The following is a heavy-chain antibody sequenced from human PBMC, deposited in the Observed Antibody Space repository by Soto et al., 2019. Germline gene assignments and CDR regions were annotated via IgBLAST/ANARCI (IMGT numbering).Heavy chain of an antibody. Sequence: SVKVSCKASGGTFSSYAISWVRQAPGQGLEWMGGIIPIFGTANYAQKFQGRVTITADESTSTAYMELNSLRSEDTAVYYCARVRGIVVVPAASDYWGQGTLVTVSS. D-gene: IGHD2-2*01. CDR2: IIPIFGTA. CDR1: GGTFSSYA. CDR3: ARVRGIVVVPAASDY. J-gene: IGHJ4*02. V-gene: IGHV1-69*13.